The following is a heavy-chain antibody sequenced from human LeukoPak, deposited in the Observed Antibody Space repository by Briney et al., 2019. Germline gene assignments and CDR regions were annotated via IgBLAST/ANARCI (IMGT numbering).Heavy chain of an antibody. CDR3: ARGAGAVTAWFDY. J-gene: IGHJ4*02. D-gene: IGHD4-17*01. CDR1: GYSISSGYY. Sequence: RTSETLSLTCTVSGYSISSGYYWGWIRQPPGKGLEWIGSIYHSGSTYYNPSLKSRVTISVDTSKNQFSLKLSSVTAADTAVYYCARGAGAVTAWFDYWGQGTLVTVSS. V-gene: IGHV4-38-2*02. CDR2: IYHSGST.